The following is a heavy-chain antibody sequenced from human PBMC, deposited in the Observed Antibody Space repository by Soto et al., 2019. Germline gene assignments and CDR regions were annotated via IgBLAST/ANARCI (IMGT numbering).Heavy chain of an antibody. V-gene: IGHV3-23*01. D-gene: IGHD3-22*01. CDR2: ISGSGEST. J-gene: IGHJ5*02. CDR3: AKNFYESGGYLSSPTWFDA. CDR1: GFIFSNYP. Sequence: LRLSCEASGFIFSNYPMSWVRQAPGKGLEWVSGISGSGESTYYADSVEGRFTISRDNSKYTVYLQMNGLRAEDTAVYYCAKNFYESGGYLSSPTWFDAWGQGTLVTVSS.